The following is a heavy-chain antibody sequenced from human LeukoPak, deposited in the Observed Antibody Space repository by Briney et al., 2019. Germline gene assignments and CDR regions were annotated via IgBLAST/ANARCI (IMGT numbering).Heavy chain of an antibody. D-gene: IGHD3-9*01. CDR3: TRRELRYFDWLGGERGAFDI. Sequence: GGSLRLSCAASGFTFSSYGMSWVRQASGKGLEWVGRIRSKANSYATAYAASVKGRFTISRDDSKNTAYLQMNSLKTEDTAVYYCTRRELRYFDWLGGERGAFDIWGQGTMVTVSS. CDR1: GFTFSSYG. V-gene: IGHV3-73*01. CDR2: IRSKANSYAT. J-gene: IGHJ3*02.